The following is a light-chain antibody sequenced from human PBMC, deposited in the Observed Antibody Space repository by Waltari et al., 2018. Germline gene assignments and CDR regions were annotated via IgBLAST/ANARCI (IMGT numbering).Light chain of an antibody. Sequence: SYVLTQPPSVSVAPGKTARVICGGNDIGSQTVHWYQQKTGQAPVVVISYDSDRPSGIPERFAVSNSGDTATLTIRRVEAGDEAYYYCQVWDSSNDHPVVFGGGTKLTVL. CDR3: QVWDSSNDHPVV. CDR1: DIGSQT. V-gene: IGLV3-21*04. CDR2: YDS. J-gene: IGLJ2*01.